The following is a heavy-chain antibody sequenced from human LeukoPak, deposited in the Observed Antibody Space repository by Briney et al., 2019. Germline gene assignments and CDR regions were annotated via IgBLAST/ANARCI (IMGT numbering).Heavy chain of an antibody. J-gene: IGHJ3*02. CDR3: AREGGIVVVTGHDAFDI. CDR2: IWYDGSNK. Sequence: PGGSLRLSCVASGFKFSDYGMHWVRQAPGKGLEWVAIIWYDGSNKYYADSVKGRFTISRDNSKNTLYLQMNNLRDEDTAVYYCAREGGIVVVTGHDAFDIWGQGTIVTVSS. CDR1: GFKFSDYG. V-gene: IGHV3-33*01. D-gene: IGHD2-21*02.